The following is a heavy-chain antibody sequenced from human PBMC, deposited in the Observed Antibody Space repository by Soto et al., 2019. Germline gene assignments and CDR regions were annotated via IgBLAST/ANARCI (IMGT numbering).Heavy chain of an antibody. Sequence: PGESLKIFCKGVGYKFGSAWIGWVRQMPGKGLEWMGIIKPGTSDIRYSPSCRGHVTISADEAVSTAYLQWSSLKASDTAMYYCARQLSHICDSWGQGTLVTV. V-gene: IGHV5-51*01. D-gene: IGHD3-3*02. CDR2: IKPGTSDI. J-gene: IGHJ4*02. CDR1: GYKFGSAW. CDR3: ARQLSHICDS.